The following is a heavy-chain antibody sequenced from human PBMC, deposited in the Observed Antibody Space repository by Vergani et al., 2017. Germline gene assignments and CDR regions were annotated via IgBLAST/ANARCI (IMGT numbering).Heavy chain of an antibody. Sequence: QVQLVQSGAEVKKPGASVKVSCKASGGTFSSYAISWVRQAPGQGLEWMGRIIPILGIANYAQKFQGRVTITEDKSTSTAYMELSSLRSEDTAVYYCARVFKFGEPEDYWGQGTLVTVSS. D-gene: IGHD3-10*01. J-gene: IGHJ4*02. CDR2: IIPILGIA. CDR1: GGTFSSYA. V-gene: IGHV1-69*04. CDR3: ARVFKFGEPEDY.